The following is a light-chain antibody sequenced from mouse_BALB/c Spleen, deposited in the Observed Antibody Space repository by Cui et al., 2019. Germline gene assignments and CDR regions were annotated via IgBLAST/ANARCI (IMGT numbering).Light chain of an antibody. CDR2: LTS. J-gene: IGKJ5*01. V-gene: IGKV4-68*01. Sequence: QLVLTQSPALISASPGEKVTMTCSASSSGSYVYWYQQKPRSSPKPWIYLTSNLASGVPARFSGSGSGTSYSLTSSSMEAEDAATYYCQQWSSNPLTFGAGTKLELK. CDR3: QQWSSNPLT. CDR1: SSGSY.